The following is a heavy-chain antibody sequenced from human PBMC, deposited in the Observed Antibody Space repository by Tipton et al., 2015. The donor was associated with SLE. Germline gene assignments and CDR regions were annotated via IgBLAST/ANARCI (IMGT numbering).Heavy chain of an antibody. CDR3: ARESEDTGWIHSRDYIYYYYYVDV. J-gene: IGHJ6*03. Sequence: TLSLTCAVSGGSIRSSNWWSWVHQPPGKGLEWIGEIDHSGSTNSNPSLKSRVSMSVDKSKNQFSLKLSSVTVADTAVYYCARESEDTGWIHSRDYIYYYYYVDVWGQGTTVTVSS. V-gene: IGHV4-4*02. CDR2: IDHSGST. D-gene: IGHD6-19*01. CDR1: GGSIRSSNW.